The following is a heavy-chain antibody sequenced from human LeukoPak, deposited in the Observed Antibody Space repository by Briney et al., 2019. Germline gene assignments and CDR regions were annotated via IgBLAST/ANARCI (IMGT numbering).Heavy chain of an antibody. Sequence: ASVKVSCKASGYTFTNYGISWVRQAPGQGLELIGWISVYNDNTNYAQKLQGRVTMTTDTSTSTAYMKLRSLRSDDTAVYYCARGDMSGYAFDYWGQGTLVTVSS. V-gene: IGHV1-18*01. J-gene: IGHJ4*02. CDR3: ARGDMSGYAFDY. CDR1: GYTFTNYG. D-gene: IGHD5-12*01. CDR2: ISVYNDNT.